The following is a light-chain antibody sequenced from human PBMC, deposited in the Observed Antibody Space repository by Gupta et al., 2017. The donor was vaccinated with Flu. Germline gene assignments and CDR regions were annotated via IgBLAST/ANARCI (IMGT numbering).Light chain of an antibody. V-gene: IGKV1-5*03. CDR2: KAS. J-gene: IGKJ4*01. CDR1: QNINSW. Sequence: PSTLSASVGDRVTITCRASQNINSWLSWYQQKPGKAPKFLIYKASSLQSGVPSRFSGSGSGTQFTLTISSLQPDDYATYYCQQYEHYPLTFGGGTKVEIK. CDR3: QQYEHYPLT.